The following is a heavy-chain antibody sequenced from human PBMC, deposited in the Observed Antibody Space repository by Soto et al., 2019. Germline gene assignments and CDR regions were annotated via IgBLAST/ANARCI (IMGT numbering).Heavy chain of an antibody. CDR1: GGTFSSYT. CDR2: IIPILGIA. J-gene: IGHJ6*02. Sequence: QVQLVQSGAEVKKPGSSVKVSCKASGGTFSSYTISWVRQAPGQGLEWMGRIIPILGIANYAQKFQGRVTITXXKXTXXAYMELSSLRSEDTAVYYCARGRVDDILTGYGMDVWGQGTTVTVSS. D-gene: IGHD3-9*01. CDR3: ARGRVDDILTGYGMDV. V-gene: IGHV1-69*02.